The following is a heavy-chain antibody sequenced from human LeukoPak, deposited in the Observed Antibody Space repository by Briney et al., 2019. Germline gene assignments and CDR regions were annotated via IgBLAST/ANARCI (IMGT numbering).Heavy chain of an antibody. J-gene: IGHJ5*02. CDR2: ISYDGSNK. CDR1: GFTFSSYA. CDR3: SSGYYYA. D-gene: IGHD3-22*01. Sequence: GGSLRLSCAASGFTFSSYAIHWVRQAPGKGLEWVAVISYDGSNKYYADSVKGRFTISRDNSMNTLYLQMNSLRAEDAAVYYCSSGYYYAWGQGTLVTVSS. V-gene: IGHV3-30-3*01.